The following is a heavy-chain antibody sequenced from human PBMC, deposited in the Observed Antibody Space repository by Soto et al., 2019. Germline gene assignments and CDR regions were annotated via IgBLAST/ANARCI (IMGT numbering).Heavy chain of an antibody. CDR1: GGSISSSNW. J-gene: IGHJ6*02. V-gene: IGHV4-4*02. CDR2: IYHSGST. CDR3: ARVVGGYYYGMDV. Sequence: SETLSLTCAVSGGSISSSNWCSWVRQPPGKGLEWIGEIYHSGSTNYNPSLKSRVTISVDKSKNQFSLKLSSVTAADTAVYYCARVVGGYYYGMDVWGQGTTVTVSS. D-gene: IGHD2-2*01.